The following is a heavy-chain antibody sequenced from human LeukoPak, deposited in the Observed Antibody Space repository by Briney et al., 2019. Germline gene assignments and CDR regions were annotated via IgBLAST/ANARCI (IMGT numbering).Heavy chain of an antibody. J-gene: IGHJ4*02. CDR2: INHSGST. Sequence: SETLSLTCAVYGGSFSDYYWSWIRQPPGKGLEWIGEINHSGSTNYNPSLKSRVTISVDTSKNQFSLNLNSVTAADTAVYYCARRGQAGYPYWGQGTLVTVSS. CDR1: GGSFSDYY. CDR3: ARRGQAGYPY. D-gene: IGHD3-16*02. V-gene: IGHV4-34*01.